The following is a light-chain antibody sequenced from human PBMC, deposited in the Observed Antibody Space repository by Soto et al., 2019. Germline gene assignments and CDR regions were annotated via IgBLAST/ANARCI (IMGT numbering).Light chain of an antibody. CDR2: GAS. J-gene: IGKJ1*01. CDR3: QQYNNWPRT. Sequence: EIVMTQSPATLSVSPGERATLSCRASQSVSSNLAWYQQQPGQAPRLLIYGASTRATGIPARFSGSGSGTEVNLSLSSLQSEDFAVYYCQQYNNWPRTFGQGTKVEIK. V-gene: IGKV3-15*01. CDR1: QSVSSN.